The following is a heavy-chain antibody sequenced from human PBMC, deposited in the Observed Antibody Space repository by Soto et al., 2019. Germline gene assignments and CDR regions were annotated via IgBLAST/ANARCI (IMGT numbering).Heavy chain of an antibody. V-gene: IGHV4-4*07. J-gene: IGHJ2*01. CDR1: GDSIRNNY. CDR2: VYPTGST. D-gene: IGHD1-26*01. CDR3: ARVLYTGSYLGDWYFDL. Sequence: QAQLQESGPGLVKPSETLSLTCTVSGDSIRNNYWSWIRQPAGKGLEWIGRVYPTGSTNYNPSLRRRVTMSVDTSKNQFSLKLSSVTAADTAVYYCARVLYTGSYLGDWYFDLWGRGTLVTVSS.